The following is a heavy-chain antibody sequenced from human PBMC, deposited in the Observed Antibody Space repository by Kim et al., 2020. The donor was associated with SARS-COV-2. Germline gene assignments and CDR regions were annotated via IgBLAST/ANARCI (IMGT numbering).Heavy chain of an antibody. CDR3: ARQKKDGYNFLTYYFDY. Sequence: KGRVTISVDTSKNQFSLKLSSVTAADTAVYYCARQKKDGYNFLTYYFDYWGQGTLVTVSS. D-gene: IGHD5-12*01. V-gene: IGHV4-59*08. J-gene: IGHJ4*02.